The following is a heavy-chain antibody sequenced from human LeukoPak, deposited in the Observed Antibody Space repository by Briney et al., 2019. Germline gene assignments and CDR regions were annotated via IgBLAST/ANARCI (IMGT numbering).Heavy chain of an antibody. Sequence: SQTLSLTCAVSGGSITSTFWWTWVRQPPGKGLEWIGDLYYRGSTNYNPSLKSRVTISVDKSNNQFSLNLSSVTAADTAVYYCASIEGPHSLAGYDQYYYYGMDVWGQGTTVTVSS. V-gene: IGHV4-4*02. CDR1: GGSITSTFW. CDR3: ASIEGPHSLAGYDQYYYYGMDV. D-gene: IGHD5-12*01. J-gene: IGHJ6*02. CDR2: LYYRGST.